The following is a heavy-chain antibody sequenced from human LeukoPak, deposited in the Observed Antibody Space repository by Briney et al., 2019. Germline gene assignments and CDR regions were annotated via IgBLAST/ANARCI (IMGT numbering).Heavy chain of an antibody. D-gene: IGHD3-22*01. J-gene: IGHJ5*02. CDR3: ARFTMTRGWFDP. CDR2: INPGNGNT. CDR1: GYTFTSYA. V-gene: IGHV1-3*01. Sequence: ASVKVSCKASGYTFTSYAMHWVRQAPGQRLEWMGWINPGNGNTKYSQKFQGRVTITRDTSASKAYMELRSLRSEDTAIYYCARFTMTRGWFDPWGQGTLVIVSS.